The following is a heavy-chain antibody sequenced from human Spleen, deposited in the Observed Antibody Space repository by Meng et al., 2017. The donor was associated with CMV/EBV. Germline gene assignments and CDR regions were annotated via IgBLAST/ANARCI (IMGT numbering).Heavy chain of an antibody. CDR1: GYSISSGYY. CDR3: AGDQGTDYYGSGSYGMAV. J-gene: IGHJ6*02. CDR2: IYHSGST. V-gene: IGHV4-38-2*02. D-gene: IGHD3-10*01. Sequence: SETLSLTCTVSGYSISSGYYWGWIRQPPGKGLEWIGSIYHSGSTYYNPSLKSRVTMSVDTSKSQFSLKLISVTAADTAVYYCAGDQGTDYYGSGSYGMAVWGQGTTVTVSS.